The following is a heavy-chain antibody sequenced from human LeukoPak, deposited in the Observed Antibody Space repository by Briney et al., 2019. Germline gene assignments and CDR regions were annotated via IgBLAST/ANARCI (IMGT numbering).Heavy chain of an antibody. CDR2: IYYSGST. Sequence: SETLSLTCTVSGGSISSYYWSWIRQPPGKGLEWIGYIYYSGSTNYSPSLKSRVTISVDTSKNQFSLKLSSVTAADTAVYYCASSSRMDYFQHWGQGTLVTVSS. D-gene: IGHD1-14*01. V-gene: IGHV4-59*01. CDR3: ASSSRMDYFQH. J-gene: IGHJ1*01. CDR1: GGSISSYY.